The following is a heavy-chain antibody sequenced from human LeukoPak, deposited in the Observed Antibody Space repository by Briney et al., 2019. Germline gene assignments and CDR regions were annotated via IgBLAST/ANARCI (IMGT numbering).Heavy chain of an antibody. CDR3: ASVSARPDYYFDS. V-gene: IGHV4-28*01. Sequence: PLDTLSLTCAVSGYSISSSNWWGWIRQPPGKGLEWIGYIYYSGSTYYSPSLKGRVTMSIDTSKNQFSLKLSSVTAVDTAVYYCASVSARPDYYFDSWGQGTLVTVSS. D-gene: IGHD6-6*01. CDR2: IYYSGST. CDR1: GYSISSSNW. J-gene: IGHJ4*02.